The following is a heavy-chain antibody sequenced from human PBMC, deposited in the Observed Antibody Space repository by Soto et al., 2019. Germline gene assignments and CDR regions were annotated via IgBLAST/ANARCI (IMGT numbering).Heavy chain of an antibody. CDR3: AKSPTVVGVGDYFDY. Sequence: QVQLVESGGGVVQPGRSLRLSCAASGFTFSSYGMHWVRQAPGKGLEWVAVISYDGSNKYYADSVKGRFTISRDNSKKTLYLQMHSLRAEDTAVYYCAKSPTVVGVGDYFDYWGQGTLVTVSS. D-gene: IGHD2-15*01. J-gene: IGHJ4*02. V-gene: IGHV3-30*18. CDR1: GFTFSSYG. CDR2: ISYDGSNK.